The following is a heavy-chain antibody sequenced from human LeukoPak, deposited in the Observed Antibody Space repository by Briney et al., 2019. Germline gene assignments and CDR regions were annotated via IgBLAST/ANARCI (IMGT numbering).Heavy chain of an antibody. D-gene: IGHD4-11*01. Sequence: SETLSLTCTVSGGSISSSSYYWGWIRQPPGKGLEWIGYIYYSGSTYYNPSLKSRVTISVDTSKNQFSLKLSSVTAADTAVYYCARGRSNYIGYYYYYTDVWGKGTTVTVSS. J-gene: IGHJ6*03. CDR2: IYYSGST. CDR3: ARGRSNYIGYYYYYTDV. CDR1: GGSISSSSYY. V-gene: IGHV4-39*07.